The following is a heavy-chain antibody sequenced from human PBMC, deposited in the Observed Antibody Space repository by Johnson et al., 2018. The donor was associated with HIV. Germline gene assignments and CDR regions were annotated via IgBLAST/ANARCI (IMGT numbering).Heavy chain of an antibody. CDR3: ANTSPGSGSFGAFDI. Sequence: QVQLVESGGGVVQPGGSLRLSCAASGFTFSNYGMHWARQAPGKRLEWVAFIRYDGNSKNYADSVKGRFSVSRDNSKNTLYLQMNSLRAEDTAVYYCANTSPGSGSFGAFDIWGQGTMVTVSS. V-gene: IGHV3-30*02. J-gene: IGHJ3*02. D-gene: IGHD3-10*01. CDR2: IRYDGNSK. CDR1: GFTFSNYG.